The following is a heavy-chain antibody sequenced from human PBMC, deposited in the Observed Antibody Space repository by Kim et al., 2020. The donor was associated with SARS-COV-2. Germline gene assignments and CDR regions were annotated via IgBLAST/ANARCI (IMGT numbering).Heavy chain of an antibody. J-gene: IGHJ3*02. V-gene: IGHV4-31*02. D-gene: IGHD3-3*01. CDR3: ARPSPIFGDAFDI. Sequence: NPTPKVRVTISVDTSKNQFSLTLSSVTASDTAVYYCARPSPIFGDAFDIWGQGTMVTVSS.